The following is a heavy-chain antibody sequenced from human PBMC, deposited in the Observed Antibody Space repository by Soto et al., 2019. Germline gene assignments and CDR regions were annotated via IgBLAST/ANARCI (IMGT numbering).Heavy chain of an antibody. D-gene: IGHD6-13*01. V-gene: IGHV1-46*01. CDR1: GYTFTSYY. CDR3: ARAPPLGYSSSWYVGEDPDSAPYYYGMDV. Sequence: QVQLVQSGAEVKKPGASVKVSCKASGYTFTSYYMHWVRQAPGQGLEWMGIINPSGGSTSYAQKFQGRVTMTRDTSTSTVYMELSSLRSEDTAVYYCARAPPLGYSSSWYVGEDPDSAPYYYGMDVW. J-gene: IGHJ6*01. CDR2: INPSGGST.